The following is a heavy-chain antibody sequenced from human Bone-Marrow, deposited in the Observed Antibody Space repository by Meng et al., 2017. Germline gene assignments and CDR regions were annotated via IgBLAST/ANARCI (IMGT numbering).Heavy chain of an antibody. J-gene: IGHJ4*02. D-gene: IGHD3-10*01. CDR2: INPNSGGT. CDR3: ARVPLWFGEPDRHFDY. Sequence: ASVQVSCKASGYTFTGYYMHWVRQAPGQVLEWMGWINPNSGGTNYAQKFQGRVTMTRDTSISTAYMELSRLRSDDTAVYYCARVPLWFGEPDRHFDYWGQGTLVTVSS. V-gene: IGHV1-2*02. CDR1: GYTFTGYY.